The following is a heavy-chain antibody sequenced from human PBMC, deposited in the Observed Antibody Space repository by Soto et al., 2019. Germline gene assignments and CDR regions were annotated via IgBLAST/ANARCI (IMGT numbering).Heavy chain of an antibody. J-gene: IGHJ6*02. D-gene: IGHD4-17*01. CDR1: GGSISSYY. CDR2: IYTSGST. Sequence: QVQLQESGPGLVKPSETLSLTCTVSGGSISSYYWSWIRQPAGKGLEWIGRIYTSGSTNYNPSLKSRVTMSVDTTKNQFSLKLSSVTAADTAVYYCARSFPTVTTGDYGMDVWGQGTTVTVSS. CDR3: ARSFPTVTTGDYGMDV. V-gene: IGHV4-4*07.